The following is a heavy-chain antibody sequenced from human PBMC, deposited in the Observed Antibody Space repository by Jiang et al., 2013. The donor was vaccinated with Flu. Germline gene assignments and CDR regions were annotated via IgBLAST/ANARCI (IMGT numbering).Heavy chain of an antibody. CDR2: IYHSGSP. CDR1: GGSISNNY. Sequence: TVSGGSISNNYWNWIRQPPGKGLEWVGYIYHSGSPIYNPSLKGRVTISVDSSKDQFSLSLSSVTAADTAVYFCACNRPTGGFHIWGQGTMVTVSS. V-gene: IGHV4-59*08. J-gene: IGHJ3*02. D-gene: IGHD2/OR15-2a*01. CDR3: ACNRPTGGFHI.